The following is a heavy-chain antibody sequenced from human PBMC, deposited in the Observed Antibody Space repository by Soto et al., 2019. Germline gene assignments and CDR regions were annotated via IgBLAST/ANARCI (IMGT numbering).Heavy chain of an antibody. CDR1: GGSISSGDYY. V-gene: IGHV4-30-4*01. CDR3: ARCRDGYNLNFDY. D-gene: IGHD5-12*01. J-gene: IGHJ4*02. Sequence: SETLSLTCTVSGGSISSGDYYWSWIRQPPGKGLEWIGYIYYSGSTYYNPSLKSRVTISVDTSKNQFSLKLSSVTAADTAVYYCARCRDGYNLNFDYWGQGTLVT. CDR2: IYYSGST.